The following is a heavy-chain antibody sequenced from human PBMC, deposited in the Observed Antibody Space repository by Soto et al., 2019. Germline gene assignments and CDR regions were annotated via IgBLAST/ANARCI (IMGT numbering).Heavy chain of an antibody. CDR1: GFTFSSYS. CDR3: ARDGGGNYYEVDY. V-gene: IGHV3-48*02. Sequence: EVQLVESGGGLVQLGGSLRLSCAASGFTFSSYSMNWVRQAPGKGLEWVSYISTTSSAIYYADSVKGRFTISRDNAKNSLFLQMNSLRDEDTAVYFCARDGGGNYYEVDYWGQGTLVTVSS. CDR2: ISTTSSAI. D-gene: IGHD1-26*01. J-gene: IGHJ4*02.